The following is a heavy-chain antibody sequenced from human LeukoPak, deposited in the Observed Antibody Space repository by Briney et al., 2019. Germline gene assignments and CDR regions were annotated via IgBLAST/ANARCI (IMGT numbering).Heavy chain of an antibody. CDR2: INNSGST. CDR1: GGSFSGYY. J-gene: IGHJ4*02. V-gene: IGHV4-34*01. CDR3: ARGLEFWSGYYLDY. D-gene: IGHD3-3*01. Sequence: KASETLSLTCAVYGGSFSGYYWSWIRQPPGKGLEWIGEINNSGSTNYNPSLKSRVTISVDTSKNQFSLKLSSVTAADTAVYYCARGLEFWSGYYLDYWGQGTLVTVSS.